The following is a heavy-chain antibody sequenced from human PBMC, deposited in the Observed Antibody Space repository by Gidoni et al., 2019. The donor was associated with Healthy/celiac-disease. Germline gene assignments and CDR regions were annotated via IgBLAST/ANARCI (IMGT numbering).Heavy chain of an antibody. Sequence: QVQLVESGGGVVQPGRSLRLSCAASGLTFSSYGMHWVRQAPGKGLELVAVIWYDESNKYYADSVKGRFTISRDNSKNTLYLQMNSLRAEDTAVYYCARGNYYDSSGYIDYWGQGTLVTVSS. CDR3: ARGNYYDSSGYIDY. V-gene: IGHV3-33*01. J-gene: IGHJ4*02. CDR1: GLTFSSYG. D-gene: IGHD3-22*01. CDR2: IWYDESNK.